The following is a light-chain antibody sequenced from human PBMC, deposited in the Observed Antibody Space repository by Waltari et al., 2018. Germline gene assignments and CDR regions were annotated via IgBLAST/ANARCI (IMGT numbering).Light chain of an antibody. Sequence: QLVLTQSPSASASLGASVKLTCTLDSGHTSNIIAWLKQHPQKGPRFLMKINSDGSHSKGDEIPDRFSGSSSGAERYLTISSLQSEDEADYYCQTGGHGTWVFGGGTKLTVL. J-gene: IGLJ3*02. CDR2: INSDGSH. CDR3: QTGGHGTWV. CDR1: SGHTSNI. V-gene: IGLV4-69*01.